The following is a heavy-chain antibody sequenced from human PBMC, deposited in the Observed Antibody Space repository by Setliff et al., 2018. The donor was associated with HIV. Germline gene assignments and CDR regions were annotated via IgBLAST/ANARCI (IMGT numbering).Heavy chain of an antibody. CDR3: ARKLQPGYGMDV. V-gene: IGHV3-7*01. Sequence: PGESLKISCIASGFSFNNYYMTWVRQAPGKGLEWVGNIKSDGTEKNYVDSVKGRFTISRDNTKNSLYLQMDSLRAEDTTVYYCARKLQPGYGMDVWGQGTTVTVSS. CDR1: GFSFNNYY. J-gene: IGHJ6*02. CDR2: IKSDGTEK. D-gene: IGHD5-18*01.